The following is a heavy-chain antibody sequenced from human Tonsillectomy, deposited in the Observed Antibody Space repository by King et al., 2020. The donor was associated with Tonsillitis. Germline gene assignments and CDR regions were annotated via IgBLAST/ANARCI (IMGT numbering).Heavy chain of an antibody. J-gene: IGHJ4*02. Sequence: VQLVESGGGLVQPGGSLRLSCAAAGFTFRSYSMNWVRQAPGKGLEGVSYISSNSGSIYYAASVKGRFTISRDNAKNSLYLQMNSLRAEDTAVYYCAREQTYYYDSSGYFVDHWGQGTLVTVSS. CDR1: GFTFRSYS. V-gene: IGHV3-48*01. D-gene: IGHD3-22*01. CDR2: ISSNSGSI. CDR3: AREQTYYYDSSGYFVDH.